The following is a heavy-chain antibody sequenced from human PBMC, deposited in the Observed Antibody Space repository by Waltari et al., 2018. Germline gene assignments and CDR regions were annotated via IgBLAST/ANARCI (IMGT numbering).Heavy chain of an antibody. CDR1: GGSISSDDYC. Sequence: QVQLQESGPGLVKPSQTLSPTCTVSGGSISSDDYCWNWIRQPPGKGLEWIGYIFYSGSTYYNPSLKSRVTISVDTSKTQFSPKLSSVTAADTAVYYCARDSVVAGGGFDYWGQGTLVTVSS. J-gene: IGHJ4*02. CDR2: IFYSGST. CDR3: ARDSVVAGGGFDY. D-gene: IGHD2-15*01. V-gene: IGHV4-30-4*08.